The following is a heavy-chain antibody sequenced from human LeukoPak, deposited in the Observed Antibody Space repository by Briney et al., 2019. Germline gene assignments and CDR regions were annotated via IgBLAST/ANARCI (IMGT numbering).Heavy chain of an antibody. CDR1: GYSISSDYY. V-gene: IGHV4-38-2*02. J-gene: IGHJ3*02. CDR2: IYDAGSS. D-gene: IGHD6-13*01. Sequence: SETLSLTCTVSGYSISSDYYWGWIRQPPGKGLEWIGSIYDAGSSYHNPSLKSRVTISADTSKNQFSLKLSSVTAADTAVYYCARGLRQQLLPTGTAFDIWGQGTMVTVSS. CDR3: ARGLRQQLLPTGTAFDI.